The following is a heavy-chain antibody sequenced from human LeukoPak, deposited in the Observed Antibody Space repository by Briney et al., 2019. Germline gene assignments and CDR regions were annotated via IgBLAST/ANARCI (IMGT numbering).Heavy chain of an antibody. CDR1: GFTFSSYS. J-gene: IGHJ4*02. CDR3: ASMMIAAAAYDY. Sequence: GGSLRHSCAASGFTFSSYSMNWVRQAPGKGLEWVSSISSSSSYIYYADSVKGRFTISRDNAKNSLYLQMNSLRAEDTAVYYCASMMIAAAAYDYWGQGTLVAVSS. D-gene: IGHD6-13*01. V-gene: IGHV3-21*01. CDR2: ISSSSSYI.